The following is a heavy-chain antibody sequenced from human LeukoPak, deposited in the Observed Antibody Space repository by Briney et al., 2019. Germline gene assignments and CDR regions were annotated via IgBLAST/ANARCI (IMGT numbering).Heavy chain of an antibody. D-gene: IGHD7-27*01. Sequence: GASVKVSCKTSGYTFIDYFIHWVCQTPGQGLEWMGRINPNTGGTDDAQNFQDRVTMTRDTSINAVYMELNRLTSDDTAVYYCARDLPSTSNWELDYWGQGTLVTVSS. CDR2: INPNTGGT. J-gene: IGHJ4*02. CDR1: GYTFIDYF. V-gene: IGHV1-2*06. CDR3: ARDLPSTSNWELDY.